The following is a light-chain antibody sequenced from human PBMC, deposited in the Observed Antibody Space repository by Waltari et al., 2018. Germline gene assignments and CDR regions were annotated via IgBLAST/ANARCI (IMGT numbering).Light chain of an antibody. CDR1: KIGSKS. V-gene: IGLV3-21*02. CDR3: QVWDDSSDQGV. CDR2: DNS. J-gene: IGLJ2*01. Sequence: SYVVTQPPSVSVAPGQTARITCGGNKIGSKSVHWYQQRPGQAPVLVVYDNSDRPSGISGRLSGSNFANTATLSINRVEAGDEADYYCQVWDDSSDQGVFSGGTKLTVL.